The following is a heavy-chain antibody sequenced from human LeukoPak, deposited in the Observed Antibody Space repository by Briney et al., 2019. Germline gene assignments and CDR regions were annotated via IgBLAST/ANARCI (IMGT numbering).Heavy chain of an antibody. Sequence: SETLSLTCTVSGGSISSNSYYWGWFRQPPGKGLEWIGSIYYSGSTYYKPSLKSRVTISVDTSKNQFSLKLSSVTAADTAVYYCASQDFFETTGYLDFWGQGALVTVPS. V-gene: IGHV4-39*01. D-gene: IGHD3-9*01. CDR2: IYYSGST. CDR1: GGSISSNSYY. J-gene: IGHJ4*02. CDR3: ASQDFFETTGYLDF.